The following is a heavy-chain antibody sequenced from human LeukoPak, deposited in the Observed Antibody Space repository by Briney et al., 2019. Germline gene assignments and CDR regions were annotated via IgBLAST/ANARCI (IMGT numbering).Heavy chain of an antibody. CDR3: TKDWLEGMTTVPTQWFDP. J-gene: IGHJ5*02. CDR1: RLTLSSYA. V-gene: IGHV3-30-3*01. Sequence: GGSPRLSPAASRLTLSSYAMHCGRGAPGKGQEGVAVISCDGSNKYFADCVKGRFTLSRDNSKNTLYLQMNSLRGGDTAVYQCTKDWLEGMTTVPTQWFDPWGQGTLVTVP. D-gene: IGHD4-11*01. CDR2: ISCDGSNK.